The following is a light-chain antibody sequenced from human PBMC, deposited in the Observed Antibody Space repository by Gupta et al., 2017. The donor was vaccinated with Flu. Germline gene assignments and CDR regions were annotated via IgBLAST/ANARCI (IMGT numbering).Light chain of an antibody. CDR2: EVS. V-gene: IGLV2-14*01. Sequence: QSALTQPASVSGSPGQSVTISCTGTSTDVGGYNFVSWYQKHPGKAPKLMIYEVSDRPSGVSNRFSGSKSGNTASLTISGLQADDEADYYCSSKRSSSALAIFGGGTRLTVL. CDR1: STDVGGYNF. J-gene: IGLJ2*01. CDR3: SSKRSSSALAI.